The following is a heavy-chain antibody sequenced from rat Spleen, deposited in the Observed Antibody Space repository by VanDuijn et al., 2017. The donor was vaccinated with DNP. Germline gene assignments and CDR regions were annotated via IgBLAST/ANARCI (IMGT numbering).Heavy chain of an antibody. CDR2: ISYEGSST. J-gene: IGHJ2*01. Sequence: EVQLVESGGGLVQPGRSLKLSCAASGFTFSDYYMAWVRQAPKKGLEWVASISYEGSSTYYGDSVKGRFTISRDNAKSTLYLQMNSLRSEDTATYYCASLRDPYWGQGVMVTVSS. V-gene: IGHV5-22*01. D-gene: IGHD1-4*01. CDR3: ASLRDPY. CDR1: GFTFSDYY.